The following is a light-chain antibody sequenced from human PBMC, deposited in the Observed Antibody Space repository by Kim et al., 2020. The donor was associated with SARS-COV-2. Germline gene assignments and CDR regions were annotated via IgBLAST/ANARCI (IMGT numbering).Light chain of an antibody. CDR1: QSISSW. V-gene: IGKV1-5*03. J-gene: IGKJ2*01. CDR3: QQYYSDPHT. Sequence: DIQMTQSPSTLSASVGDRVTITCRASQSISSWLAWYQQKPGRAPKVLIYKASTLESGVPSRFSGSGSGTEFTLTISSLQPDDFATYHCQQYYSDPHTFGQGTKLEI. CDR2: KAS.